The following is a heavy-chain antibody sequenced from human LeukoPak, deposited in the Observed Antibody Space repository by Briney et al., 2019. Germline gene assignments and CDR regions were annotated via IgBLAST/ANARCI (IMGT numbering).Heavy chain of an antibody. CDR1: GVTFSNYW. V-gene: IGHV3-23*01. Sequence: PGGSLRLSCAGSGVTFSNYWMNWVRQAPGKGLEWVSAISGSGDSTYYADAVKGRFTISRDNSKNTLYLQMNSLRAEDTAVYYCAKEGNGDYYFDYWGQGTLVTVSS. D-gene: IGHD4-17*01. CDR2: ISGSGDST. CDR3: AKEGNGDYYFDY. J-gene: IGHJ4*02.